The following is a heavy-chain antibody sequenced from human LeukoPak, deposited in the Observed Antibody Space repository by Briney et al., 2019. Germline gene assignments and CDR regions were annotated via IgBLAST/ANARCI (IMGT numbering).Heavy chain of an antibody. V-gene: IGHV3-30*18. CDR2: ISYDGSNK. Sequence: PGGSLRLSCAASGFTFRTYGMHWVRQAPGKGLEWVAVISYDGSNKYYADSVKGRFTISRDNSKNTLYLQMNSLRVEDTALYYCAKGRQWEPKDKGPFDYWGQGTLVTVSS. CDR1: GFTFRTYG. CDR3: AKGRQWEPKDKGPFDY. J-gene: IGHJ4*02. D-gene: IGHD1-26*01.